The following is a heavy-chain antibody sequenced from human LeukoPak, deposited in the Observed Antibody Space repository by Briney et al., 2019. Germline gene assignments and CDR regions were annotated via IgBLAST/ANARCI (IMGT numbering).Heavy chain of an antibody. CDR1: GFTFSSYV. D-gene: IGHD3-22*01. J-gene: IGHJ4*02. V-gene: IGHV3-23*01. CDR3: AKGLDPSGYSFFDS. CDR2: IIGSGVSK. Sequence: GSLRLSCAASGFTFSSYVMSWVRQAPGKGLEWVSGIIGSGVSKYYADPVKGRFTISRDNSKNTLYLRMDSLRAEDTAVYYCAKGLDPSGYSFFDSWGQGTLVTVSS.